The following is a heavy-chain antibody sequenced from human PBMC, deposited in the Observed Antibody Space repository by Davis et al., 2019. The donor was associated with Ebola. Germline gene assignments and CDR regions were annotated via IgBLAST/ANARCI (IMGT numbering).Heavy chain of an antibody. CDR1: GGSISSYY. CDR2: ISGSGGST. V-gene: IGHV3-23*01. Sequence: PSETLSLTCTVSGGSISSYYWSWVRQAPGKGLEWVSAISGSGGSTYYADSVKGRFTISRDNSKNTLYLQMNSLRAEDTAVYYCAKSGLSFGVVKYHYGMDVWGKGTTVTVSS. CDR3: AKSGLSFGVVKYHYGMDV. D-gene: IGHD3-3*01. J-gene: IGHJ6*04.